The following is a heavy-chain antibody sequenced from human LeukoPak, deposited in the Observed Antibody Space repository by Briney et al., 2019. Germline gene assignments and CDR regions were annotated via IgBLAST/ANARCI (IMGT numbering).Heavy chain of an antibody. CDR3: ATLSEDIVVVPAAMRIYYYYYYMDV. CDR1: GFTFSSYA. V-gene: IGHV3-30*04. CDR2: ISYDGSNK. D-gene: IGHD2-2*01. J-gene: IGHJ6*03. Sequence: GRSLRLSCAASGFTFSSYAMHWVRQAPGKGLEWVAVISYDGSNKYYADSVKGRFTISRDNSKNTLYLQMNSLRAEDTAVYYCATLSEDIVVVPAAMRIYYYYYYMDVWGKGTTVTISS.